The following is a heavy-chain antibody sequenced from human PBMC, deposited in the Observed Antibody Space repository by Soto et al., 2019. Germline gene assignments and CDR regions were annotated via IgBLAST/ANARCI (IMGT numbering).Heavy chain of an antibody. Sequence: QVQLVQSGAEVKKPGASVKVSCKASGYTFTSYCISWVRQAPGQGLEWMGWISAYNGNTNYAQKHQGRVTTTTDTSTSTAYMELRRLRSDVTAVYYCASVKYSPHSYYCCGMEDGGQGTTGTVSS. J-gene: IGHJ6*02. D-gene: IGHD5-18*01. CDR2: ISAYNGNT. CDR1: GYTFTSYC. V-gene: IGHV1-18*01. CDR3: ASVKYSPHSYYCCGMED.